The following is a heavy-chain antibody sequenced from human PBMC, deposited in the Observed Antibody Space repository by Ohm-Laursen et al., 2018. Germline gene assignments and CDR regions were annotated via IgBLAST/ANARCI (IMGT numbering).Heavy chain of an antibody. CDR3: ARVMYYYDSSGPNDY. Sequence: GASVKVSCNASGGTFSSYDINWVRQATGQGLEWMGWINPNSGGTNYAQKFQGRVTTTRDTSISTAYMELSRLRSDDTAVYYCARVMYYYDSSGPNDYWGQGTLVTVSS. J-gene: IGHJ4*02. CDR2: INPNSGGT. CDR1: GGTFSSYD. D-gene: IGHD3-22*01. V-gene: IGHV1-2*02.